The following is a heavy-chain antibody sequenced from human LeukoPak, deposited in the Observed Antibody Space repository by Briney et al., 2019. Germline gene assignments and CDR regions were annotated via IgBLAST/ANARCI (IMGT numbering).Heavy chain of an antibody. Sequence: ASVKVPCKASGYTFISYYMHWVRQAPGQGLEWMGRINPSGGSTSYAQKFQGRVTMTRDTSTSTVYMELSSLRFEDTAVYYCARQDYSNYVDWGQGTLVTVSS. CDR2: INPSGGST. V-gene: IGHV1-46*01. CDR3: ARQDYSNYVD. J-gene: IGHJ4*02. CDR1: GYTFISYY. D-gene: IGHD4-11*01.